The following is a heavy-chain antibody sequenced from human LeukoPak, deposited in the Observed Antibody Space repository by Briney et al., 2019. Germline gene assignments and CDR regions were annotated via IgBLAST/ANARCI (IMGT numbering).Heavy chain of an antibody. J-gene: IGHJ4*02. CDR2: ISSSSSTI. V-gene: IGHV3-48*01. CDR1: GFTFSSYS. Sequence: AGSLSLSCAAPGFTFSSYSMNWVRQAPGKGLEWVSYISSSSSTIYYADSVKGRFTTSRDNAKNSLYLQMNSLRAEDTAVYFCARAVGWRQSRDYWGQGTLVTVSS. D-gene: IGHD5-24*01. CDR3: ARAVGWRQSRDY.